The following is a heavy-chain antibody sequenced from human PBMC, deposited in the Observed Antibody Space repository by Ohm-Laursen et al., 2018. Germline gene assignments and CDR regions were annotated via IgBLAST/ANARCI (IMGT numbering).Heavy chain of an antibody. CDR1: GGSVSSDTFY. CDR3: ARDGGYSNYLGGLDY. Sequence: SDTLSLTCTVSGGSVSSDTFYWSWIRQPPGKGLEWIGYIYYSVSTNYNPSLKSRVTMSVDTSKNQFSLKLSSVTAADTAVYYCARDGGYSNYLGGLDYWGQGTLVTVSS. D-gene: IGHD4-11*01. J-gene: IGHJ4*02. V-gene: IGHV4-61*01. CDR2: IYYSVST.